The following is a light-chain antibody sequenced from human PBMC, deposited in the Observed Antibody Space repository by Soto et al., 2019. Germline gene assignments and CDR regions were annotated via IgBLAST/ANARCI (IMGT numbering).Light chain of an antibody. CDR2: GAS. CDR3: QKYTGSKWT. CDR1: QSVSSSY. J-gene: IGKJ1*01. Sequence: EIVLTQSPGTLAFSPGARATLSCRASQSVSSSYLAWYQQEPGQSPRPLIYGASSRAIGIPDRFSGSGSGTDFTLTISRLEPEDLAVYYCQKYTGSKWTIGQGTKLEMK. V-gene: IGKV3-20*01.